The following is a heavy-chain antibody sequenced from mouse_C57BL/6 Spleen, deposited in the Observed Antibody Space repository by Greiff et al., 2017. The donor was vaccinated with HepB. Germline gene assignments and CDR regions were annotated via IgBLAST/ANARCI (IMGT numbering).Heavy chain of an antibody. V-gene: IGHV5-4*01. Sequence: EVQRVESGGGLVKPGGSLKLSCAASGFTFSSYAMSWVRQTPEKRLEWVATISDGGSYTYYPDNVKGRFTISRDNAKNNLYLQMRHLKSEDTAMYYCARDGTGPFAYWGQGTLVTVSA. CDR3: ARDGTGPFAY. D-gene: IGHD4-1*01. CDR2: ISDGGSYT. CDR1: GFTFSSYA. J-gene: IGHJ3*01.